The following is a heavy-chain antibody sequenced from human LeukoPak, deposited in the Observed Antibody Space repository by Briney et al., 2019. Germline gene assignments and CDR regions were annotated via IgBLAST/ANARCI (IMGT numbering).Heavy chain of an antibody. J-gene: IGHJ5*02. V-gene: IGHV1-69*04. D-gene: IGHD3-10*01. CDR1: GGTFSSYA. CDR2: IIPILGIA. Sequence: SVKVSCKASGGTFSSYAISWVRQAPGQGLEWMGRIIPILGIANYAQKFQGRVTITADKSTSTAYMELSSLRSEDTAVYYCARDWGITMVRGIWFDPWGQGTLVTVSP. CDR3: ARDWGITMVRGIWFDP.